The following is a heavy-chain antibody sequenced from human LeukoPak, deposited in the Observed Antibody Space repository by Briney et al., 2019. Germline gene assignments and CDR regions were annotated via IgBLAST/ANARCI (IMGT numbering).Heavy chain of an antibody. Sequence: GGSLRLSCAASGFTFSSFGIHWVRQAPGKGLQWVAFIRYDGKNKYYADSVKGRFAISRDNSKNTLYLRMSSLRADNTAIYYCAKEKGSSTGYAFDIWGQGTMVTVSS. CDR3: AKEKGSSTGYAFDI. CDR1: GFTFSSFG. CDR2: IRYDGKNK. D-gene: IGHD6-13*01. J-gene: IGHJ3*02. V-gene: IGHV3-30*02.